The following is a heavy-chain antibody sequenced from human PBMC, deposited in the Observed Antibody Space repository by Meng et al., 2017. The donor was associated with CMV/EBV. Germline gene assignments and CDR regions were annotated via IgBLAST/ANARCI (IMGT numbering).Heavy chain of an antibody. CDR3: ARDSTAYWYYYYYYGMDV. CDR1: GGSISSYY. V-gene: IGHV4-39*07. CDR2: IYYSGST. J-gene: IGHJ6*02. Sequence: SETLSLTCTVSGGSISSYYWGWIRQPPGKGLEWIGSIYYSGSTYYNPSLKSRVTISVDTSKNQFSLKLSSVTAADTAVYYCARDSTAYWYYYYYYGMDVWGQGTTVTVSS. D-gene: IGHD2-8*02.